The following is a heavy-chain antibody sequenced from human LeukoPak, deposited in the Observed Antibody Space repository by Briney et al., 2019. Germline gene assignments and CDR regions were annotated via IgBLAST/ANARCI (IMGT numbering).Heavy chain of an antibody. CDR2: ISWNSGSI. D-gene: IGHD4-17*01. J-gene: IGHJ3*02. V-gene: IGHV3-9*03. Sequence: GRSLRLSCVASGFTFDDYAMHWVRQAPGKGLEWVSGISWNSGSIAYADSVKGRFTISRDNAKNSLYLQMNNLRAEDMALYYCAKDFNDGDYGNGAFDIWGQGTMVTVSS. CDR1: GFTFDDYA. CDR3: AKDFNDGDYGNGAFDI.